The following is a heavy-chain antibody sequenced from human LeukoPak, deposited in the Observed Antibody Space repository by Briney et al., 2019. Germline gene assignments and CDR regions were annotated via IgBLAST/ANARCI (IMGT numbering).Heavy chain of an antibody. V-gene: IGHV3-30*07. CDR2: ISYHGRDR. Sequence: GGSLRLSCAASGFTFSTYPFLWVRQAPGKGLEWVAVISYHGRDRYYADSVKGRFTISRDNYKNTLYLQMNSLRAEDTAVYYCAKRRGPLSPIDYWGQGTLVTVSS. CDR1: GFTFSTYP. D-gene: IGHD5/OR15-5a*01. CDR3: AKRRGPLSPIDY. J-gene: IGHJ4*02.